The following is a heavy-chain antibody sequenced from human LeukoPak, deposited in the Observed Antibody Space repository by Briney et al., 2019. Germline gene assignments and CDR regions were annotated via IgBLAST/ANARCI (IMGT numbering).Heavy chain of an antibody. CDR1: GGTFSSYA. J-gene: IGHJ4*02. D-gene: IGHD6-13*01. CDR2: ISAYNGNT. Sequence: ASVKVSCKASGGTFSSYAISWVRQAPGQGLEWMGWISAYNGNTNYAQKLQGRVTMTTDTSTSTAYMELRSLRSDDTAAYYCARVSFGIAAAGSHFDYWGQGTLVTVSS. V-gene: IGHV1-18*01. CDR3: ARVSFGIAAAGSHFDY.